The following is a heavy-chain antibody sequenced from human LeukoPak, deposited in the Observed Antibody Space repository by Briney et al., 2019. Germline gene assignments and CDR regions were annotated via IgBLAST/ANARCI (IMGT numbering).Heavy chain of an antibody. V-gene: IGHV3-21*01. D-gene: IGHD6-6*01. CDR1: GFTFSSYS. J-gene: IGHJ4*02. Sequence: GGSLRLSCAASGFTFSSYSMNWVRQAPGKGLEWVSSISSSSSYIYYADSVKGRFTISRDNAKNSLYLQMNSLRAEDTAVYYCARGPWSIAAPTGSFEYWGQGTLVTVSS. CDR3: ARGPWSIAAPTGSFEY. CDR2: ISSSSSYI.